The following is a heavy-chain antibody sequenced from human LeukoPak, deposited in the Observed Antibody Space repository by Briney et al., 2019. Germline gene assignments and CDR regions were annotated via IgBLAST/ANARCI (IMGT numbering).Heavy chain of an antibody. CDR2: ISYDGSNK. CDR1: GFTFSSYG. V-gene: IGHV3-30*03. CDR3: ARGSPEWELLADY. Sequence: PGGSLRLSCAASGFTFSSYGMHWVRQAPGKGLEWVAVISYDGSNKYYADSVKGRFTISRDNSKNTLYLQMNSLRAEDTAVYYCARGSPEWELLADYWGQGTLVTVSS. J-gene: IGHJ4*02. D-gene: IGHD1-26*01.